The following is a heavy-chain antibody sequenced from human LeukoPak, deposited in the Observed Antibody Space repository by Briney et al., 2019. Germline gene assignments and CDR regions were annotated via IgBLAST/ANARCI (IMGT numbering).Heavy chain of an antibody. D-gene: IGHD3-3*01. CDR2: VSYDGINK. CDR1: GFTLSVHG. CDR3: ARGIGHYDFYCDP. J-gene: IGHJ5*02. V-gene: IGHV3-33*01. Sequence: GRSLPLSCAASGFTLSVHGMHWVRQAPGKGLEYVAGVSYDGINKYYADSVKGRFTISRGISKNTLNLQMNSLRAEDTAVYYCARGIGHYDFYCDPWGQGTLVTVSS.